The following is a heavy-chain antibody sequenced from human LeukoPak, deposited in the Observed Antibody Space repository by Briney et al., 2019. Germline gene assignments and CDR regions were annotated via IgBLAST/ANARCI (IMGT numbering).Heavy chain of an antibody. CDR1: DTPGVDA. Sequence: GGSLRLSGVALLDTPGVDAMCRGRQAPGKGLEWVSAISGSGGSTYYADSVKGRFTISRDNSKNTQYLQMNSFRAEDTAVSDCANAHGCAEYSTSWYTDWGQGTLVTVSS. D-gene: IGHD2-2*02. V-gene: IGHV3-23*01. CDR2: ISGSGGST. CDR3: ANAHGCAEYSTSWYTD. J-gene: IGHJ4*02.